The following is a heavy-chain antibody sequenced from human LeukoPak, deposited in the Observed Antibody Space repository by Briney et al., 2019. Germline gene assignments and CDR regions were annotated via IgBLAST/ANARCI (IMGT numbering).Heavy chain of an antibody. CDR1: GGSISSYY. CDR3: VRAQYSSSWDKIYYFDY. CDR2: IYYSGST. J-gene: IGHJ4*02. V-gene: IGHV4-59*01. Sequence: SETLSLTCTVSGGSISSYYWSWIRHPPGKGLEWIGYIYYSGSTNYNPSLKSRVTISVDTSKNQFSLKLSSVTAADTAVYYCVRAQYSSSWDKIYYFDYWGQGTLVTVSS. D-gene: IGHD6-13*01.